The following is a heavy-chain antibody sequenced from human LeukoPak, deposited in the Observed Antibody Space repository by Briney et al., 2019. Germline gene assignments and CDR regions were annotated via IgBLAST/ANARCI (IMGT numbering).Heavy chain of an antibody. CDR3: ARTYCGGDCRGYYYHYYMDV. V-gene: IGHV4-61*02. J-gene: IGHJ6*03. Sequence: SETLSLTCTVSGGSISSGSYYWSWIRQPAGKGLEWIGRIYTSGSTKYNPPLKSRVTISVDTSKKQFSLKLSSVTAADTAVYYCARTYCGGDCRGYYYHYYMDVWGKGTTVTISS. D-gene: IGHD2-21*02. CDR2: IYTSGST. CDR1: GGSISSGSYY.